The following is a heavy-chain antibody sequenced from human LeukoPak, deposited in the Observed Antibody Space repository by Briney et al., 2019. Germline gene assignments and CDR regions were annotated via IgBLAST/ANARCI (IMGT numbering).Heavy chain of an antibody. D-gene: IGHD2-15*01. CDR2: ISGDNPGT. V-gene: IGHV3-23*01. CDR3: AKAPVGHCSGAFCYHFDS. CDR1: GFTFSTYA. Sequence: PGGSLRLSCAASGFTFSTYAMSWVRQTPGKGLEWVAAISGDNPGTYHANSVKGRFTISRDNSKNTLHLQMSGLRAEDTGRYYCAKAPVGHCSGAFCYHFDSWGQGTLVTVSS. J-gene: IGHJ4*02.